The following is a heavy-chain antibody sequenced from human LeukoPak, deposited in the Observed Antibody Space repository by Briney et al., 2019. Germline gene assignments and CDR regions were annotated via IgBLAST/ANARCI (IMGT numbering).Heavy chain of an antibody. Sequence: PGGSLRLSCAASGFTFSSYSMNWVRQAPGKGLEWVSGISGSGGSTYYTDSVKGRFTISRDNSKNTLYLQMNSLRAEDTAIYYCAKGADYSSTWLPHWYFDLWGRGTLVTVSS. CDR2: ISGSGGST. CDR1: GFTFSSYS. V-gene: IGHV3-23*01. J-gene: IGHJ2*01. D-gene: IGHD6-13*01. CDR3: AKGADYSSTWLPHWYFDL.